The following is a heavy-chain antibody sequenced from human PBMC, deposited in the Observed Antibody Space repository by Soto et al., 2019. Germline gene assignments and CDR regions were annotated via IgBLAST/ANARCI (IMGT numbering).Heavy chain of an antibody. Sequence: GGSLRLSCAASGFTFSNYGMHWVRQAPGKGLEWVAIIWYDGSNKYYADSVKGRFTISRDNSKNTLYLQMNSLRAEDTAVYYCARDPYDILTGYFFSGDYWGQGTLVTVSS. CDR2: IWYDGSNK. V-gene: IGHV3-33*01. CDR3: ARDPYDILTGYFFSGDY. J-gene: IGHJ4*02. CDR1: GFTFSNYG. D-gene: IGHD3-9*01.